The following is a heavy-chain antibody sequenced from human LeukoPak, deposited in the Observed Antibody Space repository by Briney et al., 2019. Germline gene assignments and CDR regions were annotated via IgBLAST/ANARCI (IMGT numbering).Heavy chain of an antibody. V-gene: IGHV1-18*01. D-gene: IGHD3-10*01. Sequence: ASVKVSRKASGYTFTSYGISWVRQAPGQGLDWMGWISAYNCNTNYAQKLQGRVTMTTDTSTRTAYMELRSLRSDDTAVYYCARGQLLWFGERAGYFDYWGQGTLVTVSS. CDR3: ARGQLLWFGERAGYFDY. CDR2: ISAYNCNT. J-gene: IGHJ4*02. CDR1: GYTFTSYG.